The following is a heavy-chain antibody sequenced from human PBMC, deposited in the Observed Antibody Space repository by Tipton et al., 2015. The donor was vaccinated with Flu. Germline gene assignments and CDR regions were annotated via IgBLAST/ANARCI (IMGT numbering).Heavy chain of an antibody. CDR1: GFTFSSYE. CDR3: ARALWDYYDSSGYYPNYYYYYGMDV. J-gene: IGHJ6*02. V-gene: IGHV3-48*03. D-gene: IGHD3-22*01. CDR2: ISSSGSTI. Sequence: LSLTCAASGFTFSSYEMNWVRQAPGKGLEWVSYISSSGSTIYYADSVKGRFTISRDNAKNSLYLQMNSLRAEDTAVYYCARALWDYYDSSGYYPNYYYYYGMDVWGQGTTVTVSS.